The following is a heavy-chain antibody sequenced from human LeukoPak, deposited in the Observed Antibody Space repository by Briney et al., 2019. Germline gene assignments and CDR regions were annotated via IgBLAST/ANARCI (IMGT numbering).Heavy chain of an antibody. CDR2: ISAHNGDT. V-gene: IGHV1-18*01. CDR1: GYTFTSYG. CDR3: ARDKGTVATYYYYYMDV. Sequence: GASVKVSCKASGYTFTSYGISWVRQAPGQGLEWMGWISAHNGDTSYEEKLQGRVTMTTDTSTSTAYMELRSLRSDDTAVYYCARDKGTVATYYYYYMDVWGKGTTVTVS. J-gene: IGHJ6*03. D-gene: IGHD6-19*01.